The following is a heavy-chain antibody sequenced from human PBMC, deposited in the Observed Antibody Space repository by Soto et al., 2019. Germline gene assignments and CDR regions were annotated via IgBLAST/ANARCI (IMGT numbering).Heavy chain of an antibody. J-gene: IGHJ4*02. V-gene: IGHV3-30*18. Sequence: QVRLVESGGGVVQPGRSLRLSCAASGFTFSSYGMHWVRQAPGKGLEWVAVISYDGSNKYYADSVKGRFTISRDNSKNTLYLQMNSLRAEDTAVYYCAKEAMGLTTVVTPSDYWGQGTLVTVSS. CDR1: GFTFSSYG. CDR3: AKEAMGLTTVVTPSDY. D-gene: IGHD4-17*01. CDR2: ISYDGSNK.